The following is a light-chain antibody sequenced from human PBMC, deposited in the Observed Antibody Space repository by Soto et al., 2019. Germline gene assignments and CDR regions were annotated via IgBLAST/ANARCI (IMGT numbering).Light chain of an antibody. J-gene: IGKJ2*01. CDR2: DAS. CDR3: QQYNSYSMYT. CDR1: QRISSW. V-gene: IGKV1-5*01. Sequence: DIQMTQSPSTLSASVGDRFTITCRASQRISSWLAWYQQKPGKAPKLLIYDASSLESGVPSRFSGSGPETEFTLTISSPQPDDFATDYCQQYNSYSMYTFGQGTKLEIK.